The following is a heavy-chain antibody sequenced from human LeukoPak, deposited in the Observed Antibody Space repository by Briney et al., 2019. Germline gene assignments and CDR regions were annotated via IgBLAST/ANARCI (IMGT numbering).Heavy chain of an antibody. CDR1: GFTFSGYW. J-gene: IGHJ4*02. V-gene: IGHV3-74*01. CDR2: ITSDGSVT. CDR3: ARAVYGGSSDY. Sequence: GGSLRLSCAASGFTFSGYWMYWVRQAPGKGLVWVSHITSDGSVTTYADSVKGRFTISRDNAKNTLYLQMNSLRAEDTAMYYCARAVYGGSSDYWGQGTLVTVSS. D-gene: IGHD4-23*01.